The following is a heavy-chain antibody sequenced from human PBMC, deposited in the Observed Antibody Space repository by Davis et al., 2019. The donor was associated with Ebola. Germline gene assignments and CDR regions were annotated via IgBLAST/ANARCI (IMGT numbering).Heavy chain of an antibody. V-gene: IGHV4-59*08. CDR3: ARVYIVATIVDY. CDR2: IYYSGST. Sequence: SETLSLTCTVSGGSISSYYWSWIRQPPGKGLEWIGYIYYSGSTNYNPSLKSRVTISVDTSKNQFSLKLSSVTAADTAVYYCARVYIVATIVDYWGQGTLVTVSS. J-gene: IGHJ4*02. CDR1: GGSISSYY. D-gene: IGHD5-12*01.